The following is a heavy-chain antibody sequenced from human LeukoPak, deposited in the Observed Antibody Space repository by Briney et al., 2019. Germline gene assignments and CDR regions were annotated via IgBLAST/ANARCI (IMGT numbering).Heavy chain of an antibody. CDR3: ARANIVVVPAAKYFDY. Sequence: ASVTVSFKASGYTFTVYYMHWVRQAPGQGLEWMGRINPNSGGTNYAQKFQGRVTMTRDTSISTAYMELSRLRSDDTAVYYCARANIVVVPAAKYFDYWGQGTLVTVSS. CDR1: GYTFTVYY. CDR2: INPNSGGT. J-gene: IGHJ4*02. D-gene: IGHD2-2*01. V-gene: IGHV1-2*06.